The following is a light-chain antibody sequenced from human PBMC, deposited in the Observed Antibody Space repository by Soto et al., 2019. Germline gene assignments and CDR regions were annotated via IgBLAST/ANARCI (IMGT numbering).Light chain of an antibody. CDR3: SSYTSSSPVV. V-gene: IGLV2-14*01. Sequence: ALTQPASVSGSPGQSITISCTGTSSDVGGYNYVSWYQQHPGKAPKLMIYDVSNRPSGVSNRFSGSKSGNTASLTISGLQAEDEADYYCSSYTSSSPVVFGGGTQLTVL. CDR2: DVS. J-gene: IGLJ2*01. CDR1: SSDVGGYNY.